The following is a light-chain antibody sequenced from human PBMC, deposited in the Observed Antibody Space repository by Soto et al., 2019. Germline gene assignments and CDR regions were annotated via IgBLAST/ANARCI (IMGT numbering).Light chain of an antibody. J-gene: IGLJ3*02. Sequence: QSALTQPRSVSGSPGQSVTISCIGTSSDVGGDNHVSWYQQHPGKAPKLIIYDVSKRPSGVPDRFSGSKSGNTASLTISGLQAEDEADYYCCSYAGRVFGGGTKVTVL. CDR1: SSDVGGDNH. V-gene: IGLV2-11*01. CDR2: DVS. CDR3: CSYAGRV.